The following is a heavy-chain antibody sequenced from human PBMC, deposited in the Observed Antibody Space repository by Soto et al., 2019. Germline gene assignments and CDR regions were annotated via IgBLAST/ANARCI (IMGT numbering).Heavy chain of an antibody. CDR2: IYTGGTT. CDR1: GFTVSSSNY. CDR3: HGYGY. V-gene: IGHV3-53*01. Sequence: EVQLVESGGGLIQPGGSLRLSCVVSGFTVSSSNYMSWVRQAPGKGLEWVSVIYTGGTTYYADSVKGRFIISRDNSKNTLYLQMNSLRAEDTAVYYCHGYGYWGQGTLVTVSS. J-gene: IGHJ4*02. D-gene: IGHD5-12*01.